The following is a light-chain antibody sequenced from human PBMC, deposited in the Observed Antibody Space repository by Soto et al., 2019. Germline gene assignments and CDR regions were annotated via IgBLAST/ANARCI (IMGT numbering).Light chain of an antibody. CDR1: QSIATY. CDR3: QQYNSYPWT. Sequence: DIQMTQSPSTLSASVGDRVTITCRASQSIATYLTWYQQKPGKAPKLLIYDASSLESGVPSRFSGSGSGTEFTLTITSLQPDDFATYYCQQYNSYPWTFGQVTKVDIK. V-gene: IGKV1-5*01. CDR2: DAS. J-gene: IGKJ1*01.